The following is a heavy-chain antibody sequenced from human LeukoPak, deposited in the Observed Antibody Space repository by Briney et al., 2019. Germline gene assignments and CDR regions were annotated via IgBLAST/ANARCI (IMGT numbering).Heavy chain of an antibody. V-gene: IGHV3-53*01. CDR3: ARDFPKFDS. Sequence: GGSLRLSCAGSGFTFSDAWLNWVRQAPGKGLEWVSVIYSGGSTYYADSVKGRFTISRDNSKNTLYLQMNSLRAEDTAVYYCARDFPKFDSWGQGTLVTVSS. J-gene: IGHJ5*01. CDR2: IYSGGST. CDR1: GFTFSDAW.